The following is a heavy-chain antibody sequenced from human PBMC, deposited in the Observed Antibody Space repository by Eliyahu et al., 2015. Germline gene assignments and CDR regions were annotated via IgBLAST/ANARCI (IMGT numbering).Heavy chain of an antibody. J-gene: IGHJ5*02. V-gene: IGHV3-33*01. Sequence: QVQLVESGGDVVXXGRSLXXXCAAXGFTINNXXMHWVRQFPGKGLEWVAVLWYDGSTTYYGESVKGRFTISRDSSKNTLLLQMNTLRAEDTGVYYCVRESRDGFEDAWGQGTLVTVSS. CDR1: GFTINNXX. D-gene: IGHD5-24*01. CDR2: LWYDGSTT. CDR3: VRESRDGFEDA.